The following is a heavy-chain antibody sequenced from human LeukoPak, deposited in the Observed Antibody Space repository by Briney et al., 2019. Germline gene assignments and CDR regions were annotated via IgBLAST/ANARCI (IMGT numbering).Heavy chain of an antibody. Sequence: GGSLRLSCAASGFTFSSYSMNWVRQAPGKGLEGVSYISSSSSTIYYADSVKGRFTISRDNSKNTLCLQMDSLRAEDTAIYYCTRKTPGRTPFDYWGQGILVTVSS. CDR2: ISSSSSTI. J-gene: IGHJ4*02. V-gene: IGHV3-48*01. CDR1: GFTFSSYS. CDR3: TRKTPGRTPFDY. D-gene: IGHD2-15*01.